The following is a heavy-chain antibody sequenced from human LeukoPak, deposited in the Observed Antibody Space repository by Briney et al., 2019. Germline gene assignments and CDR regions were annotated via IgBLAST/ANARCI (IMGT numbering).Heavy chain of an antibody. CDR3: ARLSGSYYFDY. CDR2: INPNSGGT. J-gene: IGHJ4*02. CDR1: GYTFTCYC. D-gene: IGHD1-26*01. Sequence: ASVKVSCKASGYTFTCYCMHWVGQARGQGLEGMGWINPNSGGTDYAQKFQGRVTMTRDTSISTAYMELSRLRSDDTAVYYCARLSGSYYFDYWGQGTLVTVSS. V-gene: IGHV1-2*02.